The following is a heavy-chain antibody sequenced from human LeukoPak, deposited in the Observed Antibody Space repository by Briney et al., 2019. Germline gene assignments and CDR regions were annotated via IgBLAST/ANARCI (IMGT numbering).Heavy chain of an antibody. D-gene: IGHD1-26*01. J-gene: IGHJ4*02. CDR1: GFRFDDYA. Sequence: GGSLRLSCAASGFRFDDYAMHWVRQAPGKGLEWVSGIYWNSANIVYADSVKGRFTISRDNAKNSLYLQMNSLRPEDTAIYFCVKEIKKWLGAIDNWGQGTLVTVSS. CDR3: VKEIKKWLGAIDN. V-gene: IGHV3-9*01. CDR2: IYWNSANI.